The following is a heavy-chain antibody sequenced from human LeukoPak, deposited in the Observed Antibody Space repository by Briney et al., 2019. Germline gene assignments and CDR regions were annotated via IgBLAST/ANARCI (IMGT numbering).Heavy chain of an antibody. CDR3: AKGYYYDSSGYSYFDY. J-gene: IGHJ4*02. V-gene: IGHV3-30*02. CDR2: IRYDGSNK. CDR1: GFTVNSNY. Sequence: GGSLRLSCAASGFTVNSNYMSWVRQAPGKGLEWVAFIRYDGSNKYYADSVKGRFTISRDNSKNTLYLQMNSLRAEDTAVYYCAKGYYYDSSGYSYFDYWGQGTLVTVSS. D-gene: IGHD3-22*01.